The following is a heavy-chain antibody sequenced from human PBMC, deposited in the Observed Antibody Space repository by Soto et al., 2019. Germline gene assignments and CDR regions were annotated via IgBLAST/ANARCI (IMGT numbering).Heavy chain of an antibody. J-gene: IGHJ4*02. CDR3: AKGIQLWLLGTGFDY. Sequence: GGSLRLSCAASGFTFSSYGMHWVRQAPGKGLEWVAVISYDGSNKYYADSVKGRFTISRDNSKNTLYLQMNSLRAEDTAVYYCAKGIQLWLLGTGFDYWGQGTLVTVSS. CDR1: GFTFSSYG. V-gene: IGHV3-30*18. D-gene: IGHD5-18*01. CDR2: ISYDGSNK.